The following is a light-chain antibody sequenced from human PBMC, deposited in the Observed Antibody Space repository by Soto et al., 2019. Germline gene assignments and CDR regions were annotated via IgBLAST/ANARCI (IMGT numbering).Light chain of an antibody. J-gene: IGLJ1*01. CDR1: SSDVCGYNY. V-gene: IGLV2-14*01. CDR3: SSYTSSSTHNYV. Sequence: QSVLTQPASVSGSPGQSITISCTGTSSDVCGYNYVSWYQQHPGKAPKLMIYEVSNRPSGVSNRFSGSKSGNTASLTISGLQAEDEADYYCSSYTSSSTHNYVFGTGTKVTVL. CDR2: EVS.